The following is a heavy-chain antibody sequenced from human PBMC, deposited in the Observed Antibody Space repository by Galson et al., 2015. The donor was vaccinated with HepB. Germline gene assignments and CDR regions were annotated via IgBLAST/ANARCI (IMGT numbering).Heavy chain of an antibody. J-gene: IGHJ6*03. CDR1: GSTFSSYW. Sequence: QSGAEVKKAGQSLKISCEASGSTFSSYWLAWVRQQPGKGLEWMGIISLEDSDTRYSPSFEGQVAISAEKSINTAYLQWNSLKASDTAMYYCARPGLSGEDFYYYMDLLGKGPAVTVTS. CDR3: ARPGLSGEDFYYYMDL. D-gene: IGHD4-17*01. V-gene: IGHV5-51*03. CDR2: ISLEDSDT.